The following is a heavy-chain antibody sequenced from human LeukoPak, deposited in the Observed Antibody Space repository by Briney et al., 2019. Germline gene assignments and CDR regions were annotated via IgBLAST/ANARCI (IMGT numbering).Heavy chain of an antibody. CDR3: ARGGCSSTSCYVPGDAFDI. V-gene: IGHV4-30-2*01. J-gene: IGHJ3*02. CDR1: GGSISSGGYS. CDR2: IYHSGST. Sequence: SETLSLTCAVSGGSISSGGYSRSWIRQPPGKGLEWIGYIYHSGSTYYNPSLKSRVTISVDRSKNQFSLKLSSVTAADTAVYYCARGGCSSTSCYVPGDAFDIWGQGTMVTVSS. D-gene: IGHD2-2*01.